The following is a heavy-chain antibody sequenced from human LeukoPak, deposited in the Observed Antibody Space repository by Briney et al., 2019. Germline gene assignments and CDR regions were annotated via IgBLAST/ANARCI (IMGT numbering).Heavy chain of an antibody. CDR3: ARDRDIVVVVAASLDY. CDR2: ISYDGSNK. J-gene: IGHJ4*02. V-gene: IGHV3-30-3*01. Sequence: GRSLRLSCAASGFTFSSYAMHWVRQAPGKGLEWVAVISYDGSNKYYADSVKGRFTISRDNSKNTLYLQMNSLRAVDTAVYYCARDRDIVVVVAASLDYWGQGTLVTVSS. CDR1: GFTFSSYA. D-gene: IGHD2-15*01.